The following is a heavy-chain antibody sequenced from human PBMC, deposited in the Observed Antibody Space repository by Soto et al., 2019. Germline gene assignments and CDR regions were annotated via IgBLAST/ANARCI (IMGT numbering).Heavy chain of an antibody. J-gene: IGHJ5*02. V-gene: IGHV3-15*07. D-gene: IGHD2-8*01. CDR2: IKSKTDGGTT. Sequence: EVQLVESGGGLVKPGGSLRLSCAASGFTFSNAWMNWVRQAPGKGLEWVGRIKSKTDGGTTDYAAPVKGRFTISRDDSKNTLYLQMNSLKTEDTAVYYCTTDLYFWDGITDWFDPWGQGTLVTVSS. CDR1: GFTFSNAW. CDR3: TTDLYFWDGITDWFDP.